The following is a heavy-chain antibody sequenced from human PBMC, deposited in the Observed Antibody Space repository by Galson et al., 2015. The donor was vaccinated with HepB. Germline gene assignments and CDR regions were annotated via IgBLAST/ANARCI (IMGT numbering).Heavy chain of an antibody. CDR3: AKGAVAARPFCCYYYYMDV. V-gene: IGHV3-23*01. CDR1: GFTFSSYA. Sequence: SLRLSCAASGFTFSSYAMSWVRQAPGKGLEWVSAISGSGGSTYYADSVKGRFTISRDNSKNTLYLQMNSLRAEDTAVYYCAKGAVAARPFCCYYYYMDVWGKGTTVTVSS. D-gene: IGHD6-6*01. CDR2: ISGSGGST. J-gene: IGHJ6*03.